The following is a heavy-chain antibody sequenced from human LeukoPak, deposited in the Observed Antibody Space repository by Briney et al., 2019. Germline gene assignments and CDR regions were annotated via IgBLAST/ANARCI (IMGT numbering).Heavy chain of an antibody. D-gene: IGHD3-22*01. J-gene: IGHJ5*02. CDR1: GYTFTSYY. CDR3: ARGDVLDRSVYNWFDP. CDR2: INPNHGTT. V-gene: IGHV1-46*01. Sequence: GASVTVSFTASGYTFTSYYIHWVRQAPGQGLEWMGIINPNHGTTTYAQKFQGRVTMTRDTSTSTVYMELSSLRSEDTALYYCARGDVLDRSVYNWFDPWGQGTLVTVSS.